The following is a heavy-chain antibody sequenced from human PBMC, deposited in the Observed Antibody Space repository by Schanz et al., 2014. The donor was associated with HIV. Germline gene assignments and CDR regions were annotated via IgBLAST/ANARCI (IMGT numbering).Heavy chain of an antibody. J-gene: IGHJ6*02. V-gene: IGHV3-30*03. Sequence: QVQLVESGGGVVQPGRSLRLSCAASGFTFSSYGMHWVRQAPGKGLEWVAVISYDGSNKYYADSVKGRFTISRDISKNTLYLQMNSLRAEDTALYYCATTLYPYTSSSDYYYGMDVWGQGTTVTVSS. CDR3: ATTLYPYTSSSDYYYGMDV. D-gene: IGHD6-6*01. CDR2: ISYDGSNK. CDR1: GFTFSSYG.